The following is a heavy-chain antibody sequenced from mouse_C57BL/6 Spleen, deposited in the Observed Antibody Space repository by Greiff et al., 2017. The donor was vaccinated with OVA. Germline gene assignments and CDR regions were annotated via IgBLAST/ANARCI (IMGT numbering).Heavy chain of an antibody. CDR1: GYTFTSYW. CDR2: IDPSDSYT. J-gene: IGHJ3*01. Sequence: QVQLQQPGAELVRPGTSVKLSCKASGYTFTSYWMHWVKQRPGHGLEWIGVIDPSDSYTNYNQKFKGKATLTVDTSSSTAYMQLSSLTSEDSAVYYCARADYYGSPAWFAYWGQGTLVTVSA. V-gene: IGHV1-59*01. CDR3: ARADYYGSPAWFAY. D-gene: IGHD1-1*01.